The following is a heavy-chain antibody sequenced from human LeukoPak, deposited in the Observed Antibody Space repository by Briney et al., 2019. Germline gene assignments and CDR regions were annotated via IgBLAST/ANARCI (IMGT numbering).Heavy chain of an antibody. CDR2: VYHSGDT. J-gene: IGHJ6*03. V-gene: IGHV4-59*01. D-gene: IGHD6-19*01. CDR3: AREQAVAGTFHYYYYYVDV. CDR1: GDSISYYY. Sequence: PSETLSLTCTVSGDSISYYYWNWIRQPPGKGLEWIGYVYHSGDTTYNPSLKSRVTISVDTSKNQFSLELRSVTAADTAVYYCAREQAVAGTFHYYYYYVDVWGKGTTVTISS.